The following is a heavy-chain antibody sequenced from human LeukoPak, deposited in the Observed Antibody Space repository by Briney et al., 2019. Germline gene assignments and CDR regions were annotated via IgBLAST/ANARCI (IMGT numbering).Heavy chain of an antibody. V-gene: IGHV4-59*08. CDR1: GVSISSYY. J-gene: IGHJ4*02. D-gene: IGHD6-19*01. CDR3: ARSDSSGWTYYFDY. CDR2: IYYSGST. Sequence: SETLSLTCSVSGVSISSYYWSWIRQPPGKGLGWIGYIYYSGSTNYNPSLKSRVTISVDTSKNQFSLKLSSVTAADTAVYYCARSDSSGWTYYFDYWGQGTLVTASS.